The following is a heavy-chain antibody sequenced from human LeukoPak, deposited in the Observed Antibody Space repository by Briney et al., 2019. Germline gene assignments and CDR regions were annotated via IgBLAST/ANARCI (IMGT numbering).Heavy chain of an antibody. CDR2: IIPVLNIT. Sequence: SVKVSCKTSGGTFSSSAITWVCQAPGQGLEWMGRIIPVLNITTYAQKFQGSVTITADTSTSTVYMELSSLRSEETAVYYCARDQGLTAPPPYGLDVWGQGTTVIVSS. D-gene: IGHD5-18*01. CDR1: GGTFSSSA. V-gene: IGHV1-69*04. CDR3: ARDQGLTAPPPYGLDV. J-gene: IGHJ6*02.